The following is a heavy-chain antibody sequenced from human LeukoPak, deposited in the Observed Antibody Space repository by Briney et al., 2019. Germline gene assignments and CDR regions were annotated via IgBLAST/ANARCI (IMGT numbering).Heavy chain of an antibody. CDR2: ISSSGSTI. CDR1: GFTFSSYE. D-gene: IGHD2-2*01. V-gene: IGHV3-48*03. Sequence: GGSLRLSCAASGFTFSSYEMNWVRQAPGKGLEWVSYISSSGSTIYYADSVKGRFTISRDNAKNSLYLQMNSLRAEDTAVYYCARDTVVVPAAMAKYYYYYMDVWGKGTTVTVSS. CDR3: ARDTVVVPAAMAKYYYYYMDV. J-gene: IGHJ6*03.